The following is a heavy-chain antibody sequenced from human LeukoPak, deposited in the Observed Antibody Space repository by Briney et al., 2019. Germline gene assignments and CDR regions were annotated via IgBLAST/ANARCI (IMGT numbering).Heavy chain of an antibody. Sequence: SETLSLTCAVYGGSFSGYYWSWIRQPPGKGLEWIGEINHSGSTNYNPSLKSRVTISVDTSKNQFSLKLSSVTAADTAVYYCAIAYSSGWHPPHDAFDIWGQGTMVTVSS. J-gene: IGHJ3*02. V-gene: IGHV4-34*01. CDR3: AIAYSSGWHPPHDAFDI. CDR2: INHSGST. CDR1: GGSFSGYY. D-gene: IGHD6-19*01.